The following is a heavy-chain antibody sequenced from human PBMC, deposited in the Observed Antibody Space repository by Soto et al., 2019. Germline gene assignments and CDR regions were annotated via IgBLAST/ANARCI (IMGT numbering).Heavy chain of an antibody. D-gene: IGHD2-21*01. Sequence: ASVKVSCKASGYTFTDHYIHWLRQAPGQNLEWMGWINPYSGGTHFARKFQDRVTMARDTSVSTAYMELSSLKSDDTAVYYCARPKYGETYFDSWGQGTVVTVS. CDR3: ARPKYGETYFDS. CDR1: GYTFTDHY. V-gene: IGHV1-2*02. CDR2: INPYSGGT. J-gene: IGHJ4*02.